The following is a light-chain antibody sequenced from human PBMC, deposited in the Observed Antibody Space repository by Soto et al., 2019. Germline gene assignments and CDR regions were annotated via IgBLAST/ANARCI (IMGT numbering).Light chain of an antibody. V-gene: IGKV3D-20*01. CDR1: QSVSSSY. CDR2: DAS. Sequence: EIVLTQSPVTLSLSPGARATLSCGASQSVSSSYLAWYQQKPGLAPRLLVYDASSRATGIPYRFSGSGSGTDFTLTIIRLEPEDSSVYFCQQYTGPPTTFGQGTRLEIK. J-gene: IGKJ5*01. CDR3: QQYTGPPTT.